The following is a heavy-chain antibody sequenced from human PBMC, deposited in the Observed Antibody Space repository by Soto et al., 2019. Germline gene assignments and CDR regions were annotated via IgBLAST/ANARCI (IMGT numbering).Heavy chain of an antibody. J-gene: IGHJ4*02. Sequence: GESLKISCKGSGYSFTSYWISWVCQMPGKGLEWMGRIDPSDSYTNYSPSFQGHVTISADKSISTAYLQWSSLKASDTAMYYCARHSVVATHFDYWGQGTLVTVSS. D-gene: IGHD1-26*01. V-gene: IGHV5-10-1*01. CDR1: GYSFTSYW. CDR3: ARHSVVATHFDY. CDR2: IDPSDSYT.